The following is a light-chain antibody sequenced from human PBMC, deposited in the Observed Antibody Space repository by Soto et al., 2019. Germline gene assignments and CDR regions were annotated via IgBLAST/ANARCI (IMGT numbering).Light chain of an antibody. CDR2: AAS. J-gene: IGKJ1*01. CDR3: QQGYSALGT. V-gene: IGKV1-39*01. CDR1: QSISSY. Sequence: DIQMTQSPSSLSASVGDRVTITCRASQSISSYLNWYQQKPGKAPKLLIYAASSLQSGVPSRFSGSGSGTGFTLTISSLQPEDFATYYCQQGYSALGTFGQGTKVEIK.